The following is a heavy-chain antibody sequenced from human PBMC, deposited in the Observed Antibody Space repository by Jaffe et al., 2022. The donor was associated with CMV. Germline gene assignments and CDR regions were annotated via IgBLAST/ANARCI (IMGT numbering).Heavy chain of an antibody. CDR2: INPSGGST. CDR3: ARGILWFGELLNYMDV. J-gene: IGHJ6*03. V-gene: IGHV1-46*01. D-gene: IGHD3-10*01. Sequence: QVQLVQSGAEVKKPGASVKVSCKASGYTFTSYYMHWVRQAPGQGLEWMGIINPSGGSTSYAQKFQGRVTMTRDTSTSTVYMELSSLRSEDTAVYYCARGILWFGELLNYMDVWGKGTTVTVSS. CDR1: GYTFTSYY.